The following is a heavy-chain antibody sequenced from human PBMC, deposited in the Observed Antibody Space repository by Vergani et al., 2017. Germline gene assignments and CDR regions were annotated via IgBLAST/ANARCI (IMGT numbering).Heavy chain of an antibody. V-gene: IGHV1-18*01. Sequence: QVQLLQSGAEVKKPGASVKVSCKASGYTFSNYGITWVRQAPGQGLEWVAWISVYNGNTKYARNVQGRVTLTTDTSTSTAYMELRSLRFDDTAVYYCARERSPRYNYGWIDNNWGQGTLVTVSS. CDR3: ARERSPRYNYGWIDNN. CDR1: GYTFSNYG. D-gene: IGHD5-18*01. CDR2: ISVYNGNT. J-gene: IGHJ4*02.